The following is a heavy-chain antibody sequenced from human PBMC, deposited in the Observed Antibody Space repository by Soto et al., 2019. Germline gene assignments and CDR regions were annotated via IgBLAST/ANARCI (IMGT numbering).Heavy chain of an antibody. J-gene: IGHJ6*02. CDR2: IIPIFGTA. CDR1: GGTFSSYA. Sequence: QVQLVPSGSEVKKPGSSVKFSFKSSGGTFSSYAISWVRQAPGQGLEWMGGIIPIFGTANYPQKFQGRVTITADESTRKAYLELSSLRSEDTAVYYCAMNHRQLGYYYLGMDVWGQVTTLIFS. V-gene: IGHV1-69*01. D-gene: IGHD6-13*01. CDR3: AMNHRQLGYYYLGMDV.